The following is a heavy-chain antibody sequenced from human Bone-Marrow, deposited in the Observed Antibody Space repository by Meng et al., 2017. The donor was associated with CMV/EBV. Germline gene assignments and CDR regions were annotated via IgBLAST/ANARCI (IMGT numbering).Heavy chain of an antibody. J-gene: IGHJ6*02. CDR1: GYTFTSYY. Sequence: ASVKVSCKASGYTFTSYYMHWVRQAPGQGLEWMGIINPSGGSTSYAQKFQGRVTMTRDTSTSTVYMELSSLRSEDTAVYYCASGDIVVVPAKGYGVDVWGQGTTVTVSS. CDR3: ASGDIVVVPAKGYGVDV. D-gene: IGHD2-2*01. V-gene: IGHV1-46*01. CDR2: INPSGGST.